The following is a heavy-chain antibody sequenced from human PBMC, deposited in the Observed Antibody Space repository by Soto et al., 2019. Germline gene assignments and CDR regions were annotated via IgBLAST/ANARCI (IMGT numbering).Heavy chain of an antibody. J-gene: IGHJ6*02. D-gene: IGHD3-16*01. V-gene: IGHV1-69*13. Sequence: SVKVSCKASGGTFSSYASSCVRQAPGQGLEWMGGIIPIFGTANYAQKFQGRVTITADESTSTAYMELSSLRSEDTAVYYCARDRSLGYYYYGMDVWGQGTTVTVSS. CDR2: IIPIFGTA. CDR3: ARDRSLGYYYYGMDV. CDR1: GGTFSSYA.